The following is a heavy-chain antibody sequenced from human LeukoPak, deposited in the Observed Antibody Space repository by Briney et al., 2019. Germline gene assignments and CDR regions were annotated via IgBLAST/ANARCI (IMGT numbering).Heavy chain of an antibody. V-gene: IGHV3-23*01. J-gene: IGHJ4*02. CDR1: GFTFSSYA. D-gene: IGHD4-17*01. CDR2: ISGSGIST. Sequence: GGSLRLSCAASGFTFSSYAMSWVRQAPGKGLERVSGISGSGISTYYADSVKGRFTISRDNSKNTLYLQMNSLRAEDTAVYYCAKEPMTTVTFFDYWGQGTLVTVSS. CDR3: AKEPMTTVTFFDY.